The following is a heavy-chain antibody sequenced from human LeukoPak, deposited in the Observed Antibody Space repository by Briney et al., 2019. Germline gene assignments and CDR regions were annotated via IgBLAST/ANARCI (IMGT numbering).Heavy chain of an antibody. CDR1: GFTFSSYG. V-gene: IGHV3-23*01. Sequence: TGGSLRLSCAASGFTFSSYGMHWVRQAPGKGLERVSAISGSAVSTYYADSVKGRFTISRDNSKNTLYLQMNSLRVEDTAVYYCAKAVPKAVVTPSFDYRGQGTLVTVSS. CDR2: ISGSAVST. J-gene: IGHJ4*02. CDR3: AKAVPKAVVTPSFDY. D-gene: IGHD4-23*01.